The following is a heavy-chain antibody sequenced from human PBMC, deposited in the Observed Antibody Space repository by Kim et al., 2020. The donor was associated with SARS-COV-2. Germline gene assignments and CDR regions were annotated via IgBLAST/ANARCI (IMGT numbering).Heavy chain of an antibody. Sequence: SETLSLTCTVSGGSISSYYWSWIRQPPGKGLEWIGYIYYSGSTNYNPSLKSRVTISVDTSKNQFPLKLSSVTAADTAVYYCARVAITMCSSTSCPSDYYFDYWGQGTLVTVSS. D-gene: IGHD2-2*01. CDR3: ARVAITMCSSTSCPSDYYFDY. J-gene: IGHJ4*02. CDR1: GGSISSYY. V-gene: IGHV4-59*13. CDR2: IYYSGST.